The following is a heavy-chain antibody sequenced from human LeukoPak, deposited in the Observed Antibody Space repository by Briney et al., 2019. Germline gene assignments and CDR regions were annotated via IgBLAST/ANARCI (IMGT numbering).Heavy chain of an antibody. J-gene: IGHJ5*01. D-gene: IGHD3-16*01. V-gene: IGHV3-30*18. Sequence: PGGSLRLSCAASGFTFNNYGMHWVRQAPGKGLEWVAVISYDGSNKYYADSVKGRSTISRDNSKNTLYLEMNSLRAEDTAVYYCAKVGGHXYLRNWFD. CDR1: GFTFNNYG. CDR3: AKVGGHXYLRNWFD. CDR2: ISYDGSNK.